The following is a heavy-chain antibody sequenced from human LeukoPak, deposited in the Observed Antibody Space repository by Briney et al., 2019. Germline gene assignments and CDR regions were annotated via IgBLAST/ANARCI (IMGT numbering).Heavy chain of an antibody. D-gene: IGHD2-15*01. V-gene: IGHV4-39*01. CDR3: ARHCCSGPARRVFDI. CDR2: ISYSGNT. J-gene: IGHJ3*02. Sequence: SETLSLTCTVSGGSIISSDYHWGWVRQPPGKGLEWIGTISYSGNTDYNPSLRSRVTISVDTSNNQFSLRLGSVTAADTAVYHCARHCCSGPARRVFDIWGQGTMVTVSS. CDR1: GGSIISSDYH.